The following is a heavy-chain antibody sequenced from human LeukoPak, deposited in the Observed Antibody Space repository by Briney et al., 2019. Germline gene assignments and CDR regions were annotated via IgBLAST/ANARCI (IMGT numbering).Heavy chain of an antibody. V-gene: IGHV3-13*01. CDR3: ARGPPRGKYYYMDV. CDR2: IGTASDT. CDR1: GFTFSSFD. Sequence: PGGSLRLSCAASGFTFSSFDRHWVRQPTGQGLEWVSTIGTASDTYYPGSVEGRFTLSRDSAKNSLYLQMNSLTAGDSAVYYCARGPPRGKYYYMDVWGKGTTVTVSS. D-gene: IGHD1-1*01. J-gene: IGHJ6*03.